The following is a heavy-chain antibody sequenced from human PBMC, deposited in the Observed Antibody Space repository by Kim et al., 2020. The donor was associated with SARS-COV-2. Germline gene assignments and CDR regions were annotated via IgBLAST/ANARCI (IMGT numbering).Heavy chain of an antibody. V-gene: IGHV3-48*03. CDR2: ISNTVGTM. CDR1: GFTFSTHE. D-gene: IGHD3-16*02. J-gene: IGHJ6*02. CDR3: ARIVIRARGFTMDV. Sequence: GGSLRLSCAASGFTFSTHEMNWVRQAPGKGLEWVSYISNTVGTMYYADSVKGRFTISRDNAKNSLYLQMNSLRAEDTAVYYCARIVIRARGFTMDVWGQG.